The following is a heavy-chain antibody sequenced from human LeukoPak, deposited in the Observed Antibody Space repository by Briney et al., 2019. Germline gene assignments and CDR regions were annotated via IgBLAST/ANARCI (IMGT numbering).Heavy chain of an antibody. CDR2: ISYDGSNK. D-gene: IGHD3-22*01. CDR1: GFTFSSYA. Sequence: GGSLRLSCAASGFTFSSYAMHWVRQAPGKGLGWVAVISYDGSNKYYADSVKGRFTISRDNSKNTLYLQMNSLRAEDTAVYYCARTLFLRYDDSIGPWGQGTLVTVSS. J-gene: IGHJ5*02. CDR3: ARTLFLRYDDSIGP. V-gene: IGHV3-30-3*01.